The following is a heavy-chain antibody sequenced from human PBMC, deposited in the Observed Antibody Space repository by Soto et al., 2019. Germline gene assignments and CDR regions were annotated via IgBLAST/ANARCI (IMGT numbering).Heavy chain of an antibody. D-gene: IGHD6-19*01. Sequence: SETLSLTCAVSNSSINSRFYWGWIRQPPGKGLEWIASIYHSGSTHYNPSLKSRATISVDTSNNQFSLRLSSVTATDTAVYYCARNTSGGNFDYGGQGTQVT. CDR2: IYHSGST. J-gene: IGHJ4*02. CDR3: ARNTSGGNFDY. V-gene: IGHV4-38-2*01. CDR1: NSSINSRFY.